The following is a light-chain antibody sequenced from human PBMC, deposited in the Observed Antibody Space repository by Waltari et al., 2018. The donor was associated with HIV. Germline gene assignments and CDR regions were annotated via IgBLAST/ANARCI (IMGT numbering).Light chain of an antibody. CDR1: ALTKQY. V-gene: IGLV3-25*03. Sequence: DLTQPPSVSVPPGQTATLTCKGDALTKQYGYWYQKKAGQAPVLVINNDSERLSGIPERFAGSSSGTSLTLTINGVRAEDEAEYYCQSADSSGVDFVVFGGGTKLTVL. J-gene: IGLJ2*01. CDR3: QSADSSGVDFVV. CDR2: NDS.